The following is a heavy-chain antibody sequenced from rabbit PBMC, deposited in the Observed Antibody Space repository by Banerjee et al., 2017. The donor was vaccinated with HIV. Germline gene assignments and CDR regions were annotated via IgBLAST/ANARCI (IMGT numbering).Heavy chain of an antibody. D-gene: IGHD8-1*01. CDR3: ARAWIRRDRLLYAFNL. CDR2: IYTSGSST. V-gene: IGHV1S45*01. Sequence: QEQLVESGGGLVQPEGSLTLTCTASGFSFSSSYWICWVRQAPGKGLEWIACIYTSGSSTYYASWAKGRFTISKTSSTTVTLQMTSLTAADTATYFCARAWIRRDRLLYAFNLWGPGTLVTVS. CDR1: GFSFSSSYW. J-gene: IGHJ4*01.